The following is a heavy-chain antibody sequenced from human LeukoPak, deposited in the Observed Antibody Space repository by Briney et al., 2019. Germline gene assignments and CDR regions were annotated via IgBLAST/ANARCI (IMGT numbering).Heavy chain of an antibody. D-gene: IGHD2-21*02. Sequence: SETLSLTCTVSGVSITSYYWSWIRQPPGKGLEWIGYIYYSGSTNYNPSLKSRVTISVDTSKNQFSLKLSSVTAADTAVYYCARGGDWLFDYWGQGILVTVSS. J-gene: IGHJ4*02. CDR2: IYYSGST. CDR1: GVSITSYY. V-gene: IGHV4-59*01. CDR3: ARGGDWLFDY.